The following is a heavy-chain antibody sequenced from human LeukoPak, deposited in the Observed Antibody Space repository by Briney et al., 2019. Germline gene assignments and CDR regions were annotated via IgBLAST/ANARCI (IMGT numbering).Heavy chain of an antibody. CDR1: GYSFTSYW. Sequence: GESLKISCKGSGYSFTSYWIGWVRQMPGKGLEWMGIIYPGDSDTRNSPSFQGQVTISADKSISTAYLQWSSLKASDTAMYYCARRASGYCSSTSCYRYDWFDPWGQGTLVTVSS. J-gene: IGHJ5*02. CDR3: ARRASGYCSSTSCYRYDWFDP. D-gene: IGHD2-2*03. V-gene: IGHV5-51*01. CDR2: IYPGDSDT.